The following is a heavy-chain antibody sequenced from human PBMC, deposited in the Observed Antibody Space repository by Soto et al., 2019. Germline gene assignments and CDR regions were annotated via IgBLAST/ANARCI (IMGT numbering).Heavy chain of an antibody. V-gene: IGHV1-8*01. D-gene: IGHD5-12*01. CDR3: ARLAPIVAPFAFDI. Sequence: ASVKVSCKASGYTFSSYDIDWVRQATGQGLEWMGWMNPNSGNTGYAQKFQGRVTMTRNTSISTAYMELSSLRSEDTAVYYCARLAPIVAPFAFDIWGQGTMVTVSS. J-gene: IGHJ3*02. CDR1: GYTFSSYD. CDR2: MNPNSGNT.